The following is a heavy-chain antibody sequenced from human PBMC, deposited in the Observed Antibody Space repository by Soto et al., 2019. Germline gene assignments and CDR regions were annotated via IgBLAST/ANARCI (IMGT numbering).Heavy chain of an antibody. Sequence: QVQLVESGGGVVQPGRSLRLSCAASGFIFNEYGMHWVRQAPGKGLEWVAVIWYDGSNKYYADSVRGRFTFSRDISRKSMSLQRNSLRVEDTAIYYCARWGCSGSNCNLNQRSFDLWGQGTLVTVSS. CDR1: GFIFNEYG. V-gene: IGHV3-33*01. J-gene: IGHJ4*02. D-gene: IGHD2-15*01. CDR2: IWYDGSNK. CDR3: ARWGCSGSNCNLNQRSFDL.